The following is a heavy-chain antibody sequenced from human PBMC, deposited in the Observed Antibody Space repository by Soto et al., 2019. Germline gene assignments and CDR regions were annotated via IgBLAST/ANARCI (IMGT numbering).Heavy chain of an antibody. CDR2: IYYSGRT. CDR1: GGSISSYY. Sequence: QVQLHESGPGLVKPSETLSLTCTVSGGSISSYYWSWIRQPPGKGLEWIGYIYYSGRTNYNPSLRSRVTISVDTSKNQFSLKLSSVTAADTAVYYGARRWGGPFDYWGQGTLVTVSS. J-gene: IGHJ4*02. V-gene: IGHV4-59*01. CDR3: ARRWGGPFDY. D-gene: IGHD2-21*01.